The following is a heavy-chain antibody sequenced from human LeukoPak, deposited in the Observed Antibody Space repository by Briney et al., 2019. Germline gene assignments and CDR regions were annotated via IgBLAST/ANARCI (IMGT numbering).Heavy chain of an antibody. CDR2: INHSGST. Sequence: PSETLSLTCAVYGGSFSGYYWSWIRQPPGKGLEWIGEINHSGSTNYNPSLKSRVTISVDTSKDQFSLKLTSVTAADTAVYYCARHSSGWQRTGGMDVWGKGTTVTISS. J-gene: IGHJ6*04. CDR3: ARHSSGWQRTGGMDV. D-gene: IGHD6-19*01. CDR1: GGSFSGYY. V-gene: IGHV4-34*01.